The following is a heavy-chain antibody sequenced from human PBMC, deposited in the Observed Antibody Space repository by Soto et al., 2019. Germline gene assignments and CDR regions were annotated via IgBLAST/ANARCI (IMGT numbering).Heavy chain of an antibody. V-gene: IGHV4-4*02. J-gene: IGHJ6*02. D-gene: IGHD3-10*01. CDR2: IYHNGSP. Sequence: QVQLQESGPGLVQPSGTLSLTCAVSGGPISSTNWRSWVRQSPGKGLEWIGEIYHNGSPDYNPSLKSRVTISVDKSKNHVFLKLTSVTAADTAMYFCGRWLGTSYGMDVWGQGTAVNVSS. CDR1: GGPISSTNW. CDR3: GRWLGTSYGMDV.